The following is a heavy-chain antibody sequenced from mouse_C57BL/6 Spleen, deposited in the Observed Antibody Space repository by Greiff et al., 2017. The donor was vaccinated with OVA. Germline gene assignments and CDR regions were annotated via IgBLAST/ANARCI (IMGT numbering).Heavy chain of an antibody. CDR2: IDPETGGT. CDR1: GYTFTDYE. J-gene: IGHJ4*01. CDR3: TRWGNYPHYYAMDY. D-gene: IGHD2-1*01. V-gene: IGHV1-15*01. Sequence: VKLQESGAELVRPGASVTLSCKASGYTFTDYEMHWVKQTPVHGLEWIGAIDPETGGTAYNQKFKGKAILTADKSSSTAYMELRSLTSEDSAVYYCTRWGNYPHYYAMDYWGQGTSVTVSS.